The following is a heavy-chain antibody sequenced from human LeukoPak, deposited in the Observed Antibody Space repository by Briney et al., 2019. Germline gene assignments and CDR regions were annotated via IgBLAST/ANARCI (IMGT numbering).Heavy chain of an antibody. CDR2: ISGSGGST. CDR1: GFTFSSYA. D-gene: IGHD4-17*01. Sequence: GGSLRLSCAASGFTFSSYAMSWVRQAPGKGLEWVSGISGSGGSTYYADSVKGRVTISRDNSKNTLFVQMNSLRAEDTAVYYCAKEKYGDLDYWGQGTLVTVSS. V-gene: IGHV3-23*01. J-gene: IGHJ4*02. CDR3: AKEKYGDLDY.